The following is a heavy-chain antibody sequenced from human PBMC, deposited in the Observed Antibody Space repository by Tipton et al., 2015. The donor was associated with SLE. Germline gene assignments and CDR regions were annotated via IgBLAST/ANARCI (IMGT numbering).Heavy chain of an antibody. D-gene: IGHD3-16*01. CDR2: ISWNSGSI. Sequence: LSLTCAASGFTFDDYAMHWVRQAPGKGLEWVSGISWNSGSIGYADSVKGRFTISRDNAKNSLYLQMNSLRAEDTALYYCAKEGGVGMDVWGQGTTVTVSS. J-gene: IGHJ6*02. V-gene: IGHV3-9*01. CDR1: GFTFDDYA. CDR3: AKEGGVGMDV.